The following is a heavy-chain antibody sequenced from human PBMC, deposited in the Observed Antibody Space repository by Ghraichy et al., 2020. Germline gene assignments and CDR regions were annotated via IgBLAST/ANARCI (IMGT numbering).Heavy chain of an antibody. CDR2: ISGSGGST. Sequence: GGSLRLSCAASGFTFSSYAMSWVRQAPGKGLEWVSGISGSGGSTYYADSVKGRFTISRDNSQNTLSLQMNSLRAEDTAVYYCASQIRTTGTRVAIDVWDVWGQGTTVTVSS. V-gene: IGHV3-23*01. D-gene: IGHD1-1*01. J-gene: IGHJ6*02. CDR3: ASQIRTTGTRVAIDVWDV. CDR1: GFTFSSYA.